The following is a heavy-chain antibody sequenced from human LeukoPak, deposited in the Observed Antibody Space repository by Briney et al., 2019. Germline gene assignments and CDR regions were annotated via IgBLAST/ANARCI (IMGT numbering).Heavy chain of an antibody. CDR3: ARDYYDSSGYGSSDY. J-gene: IGHJ4*02. Sequence: ASVKVSCKASGYTFTAYYMHWVRQAPGQGLEWMGWINPNSGDTNYAQKFQGRVTMTRDTSISTAYMELSRLRSDDTAVFYCARDYYDSSGYGSSDYWGQGTLVTVSS. D-gene: IGHD3-22*01. CDR2: INPNSGDT. V-gene: IGHV1-2*02. CDR1: GYTFTAYY.